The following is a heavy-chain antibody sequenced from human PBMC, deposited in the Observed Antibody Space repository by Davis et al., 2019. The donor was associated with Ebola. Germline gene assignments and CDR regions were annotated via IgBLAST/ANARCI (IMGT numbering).Heavy chain of an antibody. CDR2: IYYSGST. CDR3: ASTVTSGVFDY. Sequence: PSETLSLTCTVSGGSISSGDYYWSWIRQPPGKGLEWIGYIYYSGSTYYNPSLKSRVTISVDTSKNQFSLKLSSVTAADTAVYYCASTVTSGVFDYWGQGTLVTVSS. D-gene: IGHD4-11*01. J-gene: IGHJ4*02. V-gene: IGHV4-30-4*01. CDR1: GGSISSGDYY.